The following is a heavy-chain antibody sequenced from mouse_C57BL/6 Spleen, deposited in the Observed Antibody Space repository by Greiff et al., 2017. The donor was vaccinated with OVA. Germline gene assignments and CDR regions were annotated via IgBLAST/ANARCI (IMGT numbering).Heavy chain of an antibody. CDR2: IDPSDSYT. CDR3: TRAYYSSRRYFDV. D-gene: IGHD1-1*01. J-gene: IGHJ1*03. Sequence: QVQLQQPGAELVMPGASVKLSCKASGYTFTSYWMHWVKQRPGQGLEWIGEIDPSDSYTNYNQKFKGKSTLTVDKSSSTAYMQLSSLTSEDSAVYYCTRAYYSSRRYFDVWGTGTTVTVSS. V-gene: IGHV1-69*01. CDR1: GYTFTSYW.